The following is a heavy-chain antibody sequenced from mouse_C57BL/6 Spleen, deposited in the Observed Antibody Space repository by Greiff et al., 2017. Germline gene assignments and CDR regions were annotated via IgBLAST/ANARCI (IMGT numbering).Heavy chain of an antibody. Sequence: DVQLVESGGGLVQPGGSLKLSCAASGFTFSDYYMYWVRQTPEKRLEWVAYISNGGGSTYYPDTVKGRFTISRDNAKNTLYLQMSRLKSEDTAMYYCARRGDWDDYAMDYWGQGTSVTVSS. CDR1: GFTFSDYY. CDR3: ARRGDWDDYAMDY. CDR2: ISNGGGST. J-gene: IGHJ4*01. V-gene: IGHV5-12*01. D-gene: IGHD4-1*01.